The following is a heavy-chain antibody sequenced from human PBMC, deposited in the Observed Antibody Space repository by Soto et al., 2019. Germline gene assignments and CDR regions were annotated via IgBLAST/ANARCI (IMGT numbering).Heavy chain of an antibody. CDR2: ISAYNTNT. CDR1: GYTFTSYH. CDR3: AIEPPPTDY. V-gene: IGHV1-18*01. Sequence: QVQLVQSGAEVKKPGASVKVSCKTSGYTFTSYHISWVRQAPGQGLEWMGWISAYNTNTNYAQKFQGRVTMTTDTLTSTVDMRLRSLRSDDTAVYYWAIEPPPTDYWGQGTLVTVSS. J-gene: IGHJ4*02.